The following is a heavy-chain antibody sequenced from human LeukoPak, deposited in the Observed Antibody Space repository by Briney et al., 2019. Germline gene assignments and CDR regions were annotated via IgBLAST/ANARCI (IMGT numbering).Heavy chain of an antibody. CDR3: AKSRGSTSCYRY. Sequence: PGGSLRLSCAASGFTFRNYGMHWVRQAPGKGLEWVSAISGSGGSTCYADSVKGRFTISRDNSKNTLYLQMNSLRAEDTAVYYCAKSRGSTSCYRYWGQGTLVTVSS. CDR2: ISGSGGST. D-gene: IGHD2-2*02. J-gene: IGHJ4*02. CDR1: GFTFRNYG. V-gene: IGHV3-23*01.